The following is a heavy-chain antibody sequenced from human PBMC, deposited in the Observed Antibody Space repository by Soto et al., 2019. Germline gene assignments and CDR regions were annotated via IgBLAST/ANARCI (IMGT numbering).Heavy chain of an antibody. CDR2: INPNSGGT. D-gene: IGHD4-17*01. Sequence: ASVNVSCKASGCTFTGYYMHWVRQAPGQGLEWMGWINPNSGGTSYAQKVQGRVTMTRDTSSSTAYMELSRLRSDDTAVYYCARGDPMYGSWFDPWGQGTLVTVSS. CDR3: ARGDPMYGSWFDP. CDR1: GCTFTGYY. J-gene: IGHJ5*02. V-gene: IGHV1-2*02.